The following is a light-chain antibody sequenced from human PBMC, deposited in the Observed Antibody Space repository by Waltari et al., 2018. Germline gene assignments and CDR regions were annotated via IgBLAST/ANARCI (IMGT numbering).Light chain of an antibody. CDR2: AAS. V-gene: IGKV1-39*01. J-gene: IGKJ2*01. CDR1: QSISSY. Sequence: DIQMTQSPSSLSASVGDSVTFTCRTSQSISSYVNWYQQKPGKAPKLLIYAASNLQTGVPSRFSGSGSGTDFTLTISSLQPEDFATYYCQQSYSSPRTFGQGTKLEIK. CDR3: QQSYSSPRT.